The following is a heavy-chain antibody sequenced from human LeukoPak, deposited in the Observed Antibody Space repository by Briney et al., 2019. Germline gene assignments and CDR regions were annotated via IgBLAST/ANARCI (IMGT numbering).Heavy chain of an antibody. V-gene: IGHV1-69*05. CDR1: GGTFSSYA. D-gene: IGHD1-1*01. J-gene: IGHJ5*02. CDR3: ARRFSGTNAPMFDP. CDR2: IIPIFGTA. Sequence: SVKVSCKASGGTFSSYAISWVRQAPGQGLEWMGGIIPIFGTANYAQKFQGRVTITTDESTSTAYMELSSLRSEDTAVYYCARRFSGTNAPMFDPWAREPWSPSPQ.